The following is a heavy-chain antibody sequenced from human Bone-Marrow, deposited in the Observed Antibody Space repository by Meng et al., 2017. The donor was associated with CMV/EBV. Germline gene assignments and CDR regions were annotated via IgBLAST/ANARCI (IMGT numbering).Heavy chain of an antibody. V-gene: IGHV4-39*07. J-gene: IGHJ5*02. D-gene: IGHD6-13*01. CDR1: GDSIINNNSY. CDR3: ARGEIEEQQLVRTGKAYWFDP. Sequence: SETLSLTCTVSGDSIINNNSYWGWIRQPPGERPECIGSINYSGTIYYNPSFNSRVSISIDTTKNQFSLRVRSVTAADTAVYYCARGEIEEQQLVRTGKAYWFDPWGQGTLVTVSS. CDR2: INYSGTI.